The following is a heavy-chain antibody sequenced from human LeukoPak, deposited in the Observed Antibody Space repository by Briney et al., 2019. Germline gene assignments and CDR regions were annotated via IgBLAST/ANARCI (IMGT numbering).Heavy chain of an antibody. Sequence: ASVKVSCKASGYTFNKYGVHWVRQAPGQRLEWMGWINAGNGNTKYSQKFQGRVTITRDTSASTAYMELSSLRSEDTAVYYCARDATRYGMDVWGQGTTVTVSS. V-gene: IGHV1-3*01. CDR1: GYTFNKYG. CDR2: INAGNGNT. J-gene: IGHJ6*02. CDR3: ARDATRYGMDV.